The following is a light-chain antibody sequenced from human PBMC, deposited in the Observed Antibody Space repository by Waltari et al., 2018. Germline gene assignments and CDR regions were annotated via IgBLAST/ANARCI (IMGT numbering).Light chain of an antibody. Sequence: SYELTQPPSVSVSPGQTASITCSGDKLGDNYACWYQQKQGQSLVLVIYQSSKRPSGSPERFSGSNSGNTATLTISGTQAMDEADYYCQAWDSSTPRVFGGGTKLTVL. CDR1: KLGDNY. CDR3: QAWDSSTPRV. V-gene: IGLV3-1*01. CDR2: QSS. J-gene: IGLJ2*01.